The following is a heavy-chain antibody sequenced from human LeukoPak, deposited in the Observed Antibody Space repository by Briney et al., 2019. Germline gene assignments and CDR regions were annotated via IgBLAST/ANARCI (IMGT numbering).Heavy chain of an antibody. Sequence: SETLSLTCTVSGGSISSYYWSWIRQPPGKGLEWIGYIYYSGSTNYNPSLKSRVTISVDTSKNQFSLKLSSVTAADTAVYYCASSGLGYCSSTSCSGDAFDIWGQGTMVTVSS. CDR3: ASSGLGYCSSTSCSGDAFDI. J-gene: IGHJ3*02. D-gene: IGHD2-2*01. V-gene: IGHV4-59*12. CDR1: GGSISSYY. CDR2: IYYSGST.